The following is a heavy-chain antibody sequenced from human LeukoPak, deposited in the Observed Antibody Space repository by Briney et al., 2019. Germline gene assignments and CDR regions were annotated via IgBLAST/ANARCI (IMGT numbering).Heavy chain of an antibody. D-gene: IGHD6-19*01. CDR2: VYHSGAT. CDR3: ARRLAVTGIYCFDH. V-gene: IGHV4-59*08. Sequence: SETLSLTCTVSGGSISTYYWSWIRQPPGKGLEWIGYVYHSGATNYNLSLKSRVTISLDTSKNQFSLRLTSVTAADTAVYYCARRLAVTGIYCFDHWGQGTPVTVSS. J-gene: IGHJ4*02. CDR1: GGSISTYY.